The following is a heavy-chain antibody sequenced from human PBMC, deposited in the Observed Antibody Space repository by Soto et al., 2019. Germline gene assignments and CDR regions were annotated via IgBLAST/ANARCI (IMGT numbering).Heavy chain of an antibody. CDR1: GFTFSSYT. CDR2: ISGSGGST. J-gene: IGHJ4*02. V-gene: IGHV3-23*01. D-gene: IGHD6-19*01. Sequence: VKLMESGGGLVQPGGSLRLSCAASGFTFSSYTMNWVRQAPGKGLEWVSSISGSGGSTYYADSVKGRFTISRDNSKNTLYLQMSSLRAEDTAVYYCAKERAVAVWGQGTLVTVSS. CDR3: AKERAVAV.